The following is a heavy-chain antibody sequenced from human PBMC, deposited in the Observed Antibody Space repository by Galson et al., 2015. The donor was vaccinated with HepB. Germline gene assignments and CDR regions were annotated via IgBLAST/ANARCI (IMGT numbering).Heavy chain of an antibody. D-gene: IGHD1-26*01. CDR3: ARDPGSGSYRGAFDI. J-gene: IGHJ3*02. CDR2: IIPIFGTA. Sequence: SVKVSCKASGGTFSSYAISWVRQAPGQGLEWMGGIIPIFGTANYAQKFQGRVTITADESTSTAYMELSSLRSEDTAVYYCARDPGSGSYRGAFDIWGQGTMVTVSS. V-gene: IGHV1-69*13. CDR1: GGTFSSYA.